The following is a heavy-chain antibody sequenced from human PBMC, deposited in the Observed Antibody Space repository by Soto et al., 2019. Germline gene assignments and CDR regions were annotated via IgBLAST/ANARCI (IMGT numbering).Heavy chain of an antibody. V-gene: IGHV4-39*01. J-gene: IGHJ3*02. CDR2: LYYSGSS. Sequence: QLQLQESGPGLVKPSETLSLTCSVSGGSITSRSYYWGWIRQPPGKGLEWIGNLYYSGSSYYNPSLNSRVTISLDASKNQFSLKLSSVTAADTAVYYCARPLYSGSFGAFDIWGQGTTVTVSS. D-gene: IGHD1-26*01. CDR1: GGSITSRSYY. CDR3: ARPLYSGSFGAFDI.